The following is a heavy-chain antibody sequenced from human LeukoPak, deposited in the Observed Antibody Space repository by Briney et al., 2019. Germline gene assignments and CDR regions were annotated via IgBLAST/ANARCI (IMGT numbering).Heavy chain of an antibody. D-gene: IGHD2-2*01. J-gene: IGHJ6*03. CDR2: VRSTSYGGAT. V-gene: IGHV3-49*03. CDR1: GFTFGDYA. Sequence: PGRSLRLSCTASGFTFGDYAMSWFRQAPGKGLEWVGFVRSTSYGGATDYAASVKGRFTISRDDPKSIVYLLMNSLKTEDTAVYYYTRLRQDCSRNSCYYYFYYYYMDVWGKGTTVTVSS. CDR3: TRLRQDCSRNSCYYYFYYYYMDV.